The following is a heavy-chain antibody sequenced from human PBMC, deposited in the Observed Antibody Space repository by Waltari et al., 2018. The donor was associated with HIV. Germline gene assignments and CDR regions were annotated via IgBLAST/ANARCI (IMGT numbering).Heavy chain of an antibody. CDR3: AREGGRDCSGGSCYIDY. CDR1: GFTFSSSW. D-gene: IGHD2-15*01. J-gene: IGHJ4*02. Sequence: DVEVVESGGGLVQPGGSLRLSGAVSGFTFSSSWMSWVRQAPGDGRAWVANINQGGSETYYVDSVECRCTISRDNGRNLIYLQMNRLRAEDTAMYYCAREGGRDCSGGSCYIDYWGQ. CDR2: INQGGSET. V-gene: IGHV3-7*01.